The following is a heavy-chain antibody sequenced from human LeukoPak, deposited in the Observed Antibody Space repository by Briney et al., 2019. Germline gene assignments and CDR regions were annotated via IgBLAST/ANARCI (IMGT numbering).Heavy chain of an antibody. V-gene: IGHV4-34*01. Sequence: SETLSLTCTVSGGSISSYYWSWTRQPPGKGLEWIGEINHSGSTNYNPSLKSRVTISVDTSKNQFSLKLSSVTAADTAVYYCARRVLSSSTSWVRGSYYYYYMDVWGKGTTVTISS. CDR3: ARRVLSSSTSWVRGSYYYYYMDV. CDR2: INHSGST. J-gene: IGHJ6*03. CDR1: GGSISSYY. D-gene: IGHD2-2*01.